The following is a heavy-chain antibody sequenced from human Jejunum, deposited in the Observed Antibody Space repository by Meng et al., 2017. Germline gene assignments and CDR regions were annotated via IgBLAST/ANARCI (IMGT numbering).Heavy chain of an antibody. V-gene: IGHV1-46*01. J-gene: IGHJ4*02. D-gene: IGHD3/OR15-3a*01. CDR2: MFPSGDRT. Sequence: ASVKVSCKASGYTFTNYYMHWVRQAPGQGLEWMGIMFPSGDRTSHAQKFQDRLTMTRDTSTSTDYMELSSLSSDDTAVYYCGREAPGTGYCDYWGQGTLVTVSS. CDR1: GYTFTNYY. CDR3: GREAPGTGYCDY.